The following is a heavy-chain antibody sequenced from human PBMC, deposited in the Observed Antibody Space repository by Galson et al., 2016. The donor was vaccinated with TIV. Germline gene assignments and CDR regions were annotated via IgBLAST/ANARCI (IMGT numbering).Heavy chain of an antibody. J-gene: IGHJ4*02. CDR3: ARDRGSIVATKLDY. D-gene: IGHD5-12*01. V-gene: IGHV3-30*01. CDR1: GFTFSSYA. CDR2: ISYDGSNK. Sequence: SLRLSCAASGFTFSSYAMHWVRQAPGKGLEWVAVISYDGSNKYYADSVKGRFTISRDNSKNTLYLQMNSLRAEDTAVYYCARDRGSIVATKLDYWGQGTLVTVSS.